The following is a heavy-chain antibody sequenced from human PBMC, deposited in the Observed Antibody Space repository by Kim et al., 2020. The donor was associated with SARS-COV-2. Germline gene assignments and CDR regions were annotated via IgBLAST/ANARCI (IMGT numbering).Heavy chain of an antibody. V-gene: IGHV4-34*01. CDR3: ASLHATWYYDFWSGYSLDYYYYGMDV. CDR1: GGSFSGYY. D-gene: IGHD3-3*01. Sequence: SETLSLTCAVYGGSFSGYYWSWIRQPPGKGLEWIGEINHCGSTNYNPSLKRRVTISVDTSKNQFSLKLSSVTAADTAVYYCASLHATWYYDFWSGYSLDYYYYGMDVWGQGTTVTVSS. J-gene: IGHJ6*02. CDR2: INHCGST.